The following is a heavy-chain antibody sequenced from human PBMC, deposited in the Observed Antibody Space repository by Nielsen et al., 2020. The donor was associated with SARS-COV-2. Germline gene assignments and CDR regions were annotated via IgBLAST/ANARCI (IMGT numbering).Heavy chain of an antibody. D-gene: IGHD3-10*01. V-gene: IGHV3-48*03. CDR2: ISSSGSTI. CDR3: ARDARFYYYGSGSYSDYYYYGMDV. J-gene: IGHJ6*02. Sequence: VRQAPGKGLEWVPYISSSGSTIYYADSVKGRFTISRDNAKNSLYLQMNSLRAEDTAVYYCARDARFYYYGSGSYSDYYYYGMDVWGQGTTVTVSS.